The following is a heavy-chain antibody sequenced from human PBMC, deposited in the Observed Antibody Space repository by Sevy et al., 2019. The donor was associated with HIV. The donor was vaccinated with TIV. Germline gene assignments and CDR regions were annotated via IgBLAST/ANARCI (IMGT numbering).Heavy chain of an antibody. CDR1: GFTFRSYG. Sequence: GGSLRLSCAGSGFTFRSYGIHWVRQSPGKGLEWVAFISFDGRNTYSAYSVKGRFTVSRDNSNNAVYLQMNNLRTEDTAMYYCAKDILGDNSPWFCFDYWGQGTQVTVSS. D-gene: IGHD3-9*01. CDR3: AKDILGDNSPWFCFDY. J-gene: IGHJ4*02. CDR2: ISFDGRNT. V-gene: IGHV3-30*18.